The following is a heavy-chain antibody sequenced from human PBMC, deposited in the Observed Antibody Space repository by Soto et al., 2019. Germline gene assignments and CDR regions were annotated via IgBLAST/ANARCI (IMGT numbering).Heavy chain of an antibody. D-gene: IGHD4-4*01. CDR2: ISNDGSNK. Sequence: QVQLVESGGGVVQPGRSLRLSCAASGFTFSSYAMHWVRQAPGKGLEWVAVISNDGSNKYYADSVKGRFTISRDNAKHTLYLQMNSLRAEDTAVYYCARGGYSNYESYYYYGMDVWGQGTTVTVSS. CDR1: GFTFSSYA. CDR3: ARGGYSNYESYYYYGMDV. J-gene: IGHJ6*02. V-gene: IGHV3-30-3*01.